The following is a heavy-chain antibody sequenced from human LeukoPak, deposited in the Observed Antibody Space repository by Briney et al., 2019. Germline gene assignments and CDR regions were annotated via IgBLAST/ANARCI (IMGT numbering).Heavy chain of an antibody. J-gene: IGHJ2*01. V-gene: IGHV1-2*06. CDR3: ARTYGDYSYWYFDL. D-gene: IGHD4-17*01. CDR1: GYTFTGYY. Sequence: GASVKVSCKASGYTFTGYYMHWVRQAPGQGLEWMGRINPNSGDTNYARKFQGRVTMTRDTSISTASMDLSTLRSDDTAVYYCARTYGDYSYWYFDLWGRGTLVTVSS. CDR2: INPNSGDT.